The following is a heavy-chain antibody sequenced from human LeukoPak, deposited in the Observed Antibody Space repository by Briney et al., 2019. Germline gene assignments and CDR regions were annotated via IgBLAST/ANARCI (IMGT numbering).Heavy chain of an antibody. CDR3: AREGSSGYYPY. Sequence: GGSLRLSCAASGFTFSSYPMHWVRQAPGKGLEWVAVISYDGSEKHYADPVKGRFTISRDNSKNTLYLQMNSLRVKDTAVYYCAREGSSGYYPYWGQGILVTVSS. J-gene: IGHJ4*02. V-gene: IGHV3-30-3*01. CDR1: GFTFSSYP. D-gene: IGHD3-22*01. CDR2: ISYDGSEK.